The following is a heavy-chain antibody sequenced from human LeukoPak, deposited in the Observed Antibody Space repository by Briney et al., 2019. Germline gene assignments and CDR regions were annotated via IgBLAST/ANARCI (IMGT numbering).Heavy chain of an antibody. Sequence: LRLSCAASGFTFDDYAMHWVRQAPGKGLEWVSGISWNSGSIGYADSVKGRFTISRDNAKNSLYLQMNSLRAEDTALYYCAKDGYDGSGSYYKSPRPLRGWGQGTLVTVSS. CDR2: ISWNSGSI. V-gene: IGHV3-9*01. D-gene: IGHD3-10*01. CDR3: AKDGYDGSGSYYKSPRPLRG. CDR1: GFTFDDYA. J-gene: IGHJ4*02.